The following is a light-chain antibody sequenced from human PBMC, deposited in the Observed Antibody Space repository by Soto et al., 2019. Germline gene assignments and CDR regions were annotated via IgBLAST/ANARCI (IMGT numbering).Light chain of an antibody. CDR3: CSSAGSYTSV. CDR2: DVS. Sequence: QSALTQPRSVSGSPGQSVTISCTGTSSDVGGYNYVSWYQQHPGKAPKLMIYDVSKRPSGVPDRFSAAKSGNAASLTISGCQAEDGGEDNPCSSAGSYTSVFGGGTKLTVL. V-gene: IGLV2-11*01. J-gene: IGLJ2*01. CDR1: SSDVGGYNY.